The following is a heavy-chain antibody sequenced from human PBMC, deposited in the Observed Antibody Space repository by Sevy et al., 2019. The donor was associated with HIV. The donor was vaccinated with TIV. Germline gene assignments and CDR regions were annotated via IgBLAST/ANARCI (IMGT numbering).Heavy chain of an antibody. V-gene: IGHV4-59*13. CDR3: ARDGRTYYYDSSGYSSYHFDY. Sequence: SETLSLTCTVSGGSISSYYWSWIRQPPGKGLEWIGYIYYSGSTNYNPSLKSRVTISVDTSKNQFSLKLSSVTAADTAVYYCARDGRTYYYDSSGYSSYHFDYWGQGTLVTVSS. CDR2: IYYSGST. J-gene: IGHJ4*02. CDR1: GGSISSYY. D-gene: IGHD3-22*01.